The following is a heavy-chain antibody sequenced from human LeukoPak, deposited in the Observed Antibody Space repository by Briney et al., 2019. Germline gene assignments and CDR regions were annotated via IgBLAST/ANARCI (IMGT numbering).Heavy chain of an antibody. D-gene: IGHD3-16*02. J-gene: IGHJ4*02. CDR1: GYTLTELS. CDR2: FDPEDGET. CDR3: ATDQLYYDYVWGSYRRGYFDY. V-gene: IGHV1-24*01. Sequence: ASVKVPCKVSGYTLTELSMHWVRQAPGKGLEWMGGFDPEDGETIYAQKFQGRVTMIEDTSTDTAYMELSSLRSEDTAMYYCATDQLYYDYVWGSYRRGYFDYWGQGTLVTVSS.